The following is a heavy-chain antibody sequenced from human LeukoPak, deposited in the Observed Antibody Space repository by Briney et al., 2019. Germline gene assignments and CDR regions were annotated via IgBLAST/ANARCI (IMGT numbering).Heavy chain of an antibody. Sequence: GGSLRLSCAASGFISSSSWMHWVRQAPGKGLEWVSCINSDGSSTTYADSVKGRFTISRDNAKNSLYLQMNSLRAEDTAVYYCAGDPRPIGYSYGPNYYDYWGQGTLVTVSS. CDR1: GFISSSSW. D-gene: IGHD5-18*01. J-gene: IGHJ4*02. CDR3: AGDPRPIGYSYGPNYYDY. V-gene: IGHV3-74*01. CDR2: INSDGSST.